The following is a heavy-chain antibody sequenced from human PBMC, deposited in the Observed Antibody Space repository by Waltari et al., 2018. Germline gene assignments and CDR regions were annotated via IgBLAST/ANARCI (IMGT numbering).Heavy chain of an antibody. CDR1: GGPFPPNT. J-gene: IGHJ4*02. CDR2: MTPIFGAS. D-gene: IGHD3-10*01. CDR3: ARDQYLGSGTPYRSPFYF. Sequence: QVHLVQSGAEVKTPGSSVKVSCKASGGPFPPNTISWLRQAPVQGLAWMGGMTPIFGASKYAENFQGRVTITTDESTNTAYMELSSLTSEDTAVYYCARDQYLGSGTPYRSPFYFWGQGTLVTVSS. V-gene: IGHV1-69*05.